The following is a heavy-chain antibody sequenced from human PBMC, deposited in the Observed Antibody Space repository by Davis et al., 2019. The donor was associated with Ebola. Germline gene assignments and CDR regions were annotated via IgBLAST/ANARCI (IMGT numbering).Heavy chain of an antibody. Sequence: SCDISGDSVSSNSGAWNWIRQSPSRGLEWLGRTYYSSKWYKDYAVSVKSRTTITPDTSKNQLSLHLNSVTSEDTAVYYCARGWLRTAFDIWGQGTMVTVSP. V-gene: IGHV6-1*01. CDR2: TYYSSKWYK. CDR3: ARGWLRTAFDI. D-gene: IGHD5-24*01. J-gene: IGHJ3*02. CDR1: GDSVSSNSGA.